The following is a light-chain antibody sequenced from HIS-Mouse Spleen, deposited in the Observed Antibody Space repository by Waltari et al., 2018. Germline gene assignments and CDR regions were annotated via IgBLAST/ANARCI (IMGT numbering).Light chain of an antibody. CDR2: KDS. J-gene: IGLJ2*01. V-gene: IGLV3-25*03. CDR1: ALPNQY. CDR3: QSADSSGTYSVV. Sequence: SYELTQPPSVSVSPGQTARTTCSGDALPNQYAYWYQQKPGQAPVLVIYKDSERPSGIPERFSGSSSGTTVTLTISGVQAEDEADYYCQSADSSGTYSVVFGGGTKLTVL.